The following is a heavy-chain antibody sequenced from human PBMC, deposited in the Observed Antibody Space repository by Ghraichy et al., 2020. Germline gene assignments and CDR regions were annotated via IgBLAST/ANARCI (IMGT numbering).Heavy chain of an antibody. CDR2: IYYSGST. J-gene: IGHJ4*02. D-gene: IGHD4-23*01. CDR3: AREETYGGNHYFDY. CDR1: GGSISSGGYY. V-gene: IGHV4-31*03. Sequence: SETLSLTCTVSGGSISSGGYYWSWIRQHPGKGLEWIGYIYYSGSTYYNPSLKSRVTISVDTSKNQFSLKLSSVTAADTAVYYCAREETYGGNHYFDYWGQGTLVTVSS.